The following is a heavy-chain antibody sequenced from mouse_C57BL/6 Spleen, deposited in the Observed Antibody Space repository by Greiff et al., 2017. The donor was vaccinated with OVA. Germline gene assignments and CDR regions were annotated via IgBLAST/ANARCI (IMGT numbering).Heavy chain of an antibody. CDR3: ARDGRGRGYFDY. D-gene: IGHD3-3*01. CDR1: GFTFSDYY. J-gene: IGHJ2*01. Sequence: EVKLMESAGGLVQPGSSMKLSCTASGFTFSDYYMAWVRQVPEKGLEWVANINYDGSSTYYLDSLKSRFIISRDNAKNILYLQMSSLKSEDTATYYGARDGRGRGYFDYWGQGTTLTVSS. V-gene: IGHV5-16*01. CDR2: INYDGSST.